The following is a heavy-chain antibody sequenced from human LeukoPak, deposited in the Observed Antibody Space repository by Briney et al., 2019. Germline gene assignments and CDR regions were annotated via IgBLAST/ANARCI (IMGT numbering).Heavy chain of an antibody. CDR3: AKDAVPLPAAIRP. J-gene: IGHJ5*02. CDR1: GFTFSSYA. Sequence: GGSLRLSCAASGFTFSSYAMHWVRQAPGKGLEWVAVISYDGSNKYYADSVKGRFTISRDNSKNTLYLQMNSLRTEDTAVYYCAKDAVPLPAAIRPWGQGTLVTVSS. V-gene: IGHV3-30*04. D-gene: IGHD2-2*01. CDR2: ISYDGSNK.